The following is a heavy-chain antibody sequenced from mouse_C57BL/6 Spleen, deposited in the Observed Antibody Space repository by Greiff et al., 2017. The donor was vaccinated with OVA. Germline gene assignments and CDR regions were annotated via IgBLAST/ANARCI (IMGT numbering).Heavy chain of an antibody. CDR3: ASYGVTTVVAYYAMDY. Sequence: QVHVKQSGAELVKPGASVKISCKASGYAFSSYWMNWVKQRPGKGLEWIGQIYPGDGDTNYNGKFKGKATLTADKSSSTAYMQLSSLTSEDSAVYFCASYGVTTVVAYYAMDYWGQGTSVTVSS. J-gene: IGHJ4*01. CDR2: IYPGDGDT. V-gene: IGHV1-80*01. D-gene: IGHD1-1*01. CDR1: GYAFSSYW.